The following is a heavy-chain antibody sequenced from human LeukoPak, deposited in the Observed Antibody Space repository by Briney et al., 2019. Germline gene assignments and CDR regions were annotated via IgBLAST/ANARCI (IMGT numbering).Heavy chain of an antibody. CDR1: GDTFNTYA. CDR3: ARTTVRGVIGGY. Sequence: ASVKVSCKASGDTFNTYAISWVRPAPGQGLEWMGRVVPLLGTTKYSQTFQGRVKFTADKSTTTAYMELSSLRSEDTAVYYCARTTVRGVIGGYWGQGTLVTVSS. J-gene: IGHJ1*01. V-gene: IGHV1-69*04. D-gene: IGHD3-10*01. CDR2: VVPLLGTT.